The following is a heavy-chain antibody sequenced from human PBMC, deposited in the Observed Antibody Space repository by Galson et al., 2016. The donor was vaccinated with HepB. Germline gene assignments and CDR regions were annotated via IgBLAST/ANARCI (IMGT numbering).Heavy chain of an antibody. J-gene: IGHJ4*02. V-gene: IGHV4-4*01. Sequence: LSLTCAVSGGDLSLSDWWSWVRQPPGKGLEWIGEIYHTGATNSHPSLRSRVAIWADRSRNHFSLNLTSVTAADTAVYFCASFGGYYPFDFDYWGQGIPVTVSS. CDR2: IYHTGAT. CDR3: ASFGGYYPFDFDY. D-gene: IGHD3-22*01. CDR1: GGDLSLSDW.